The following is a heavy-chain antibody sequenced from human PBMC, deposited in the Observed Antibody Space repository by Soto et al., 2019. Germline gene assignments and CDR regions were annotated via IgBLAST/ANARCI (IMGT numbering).Heavy chain of an antibody. V-gene: IGHV1-69*01. Sequence: QVQLVQSGAEVKKPGSSVKVSCKASGGTFSSYAISWVRQAPGQGLEWMGGIIPIFGTANYAQKFQGRVTITADESTSTADMELSSLRSEDTAVYYCARFGDFGVVITHYGMDVWGQGTTVTVSS. J-gene: IGHJ6*02. CDR2: IIPIFGTA. CDR1: GGTFSSYA. CDR3: ARFGDFGVVITHYGMDV. D-gene: IGHD3-3*01.